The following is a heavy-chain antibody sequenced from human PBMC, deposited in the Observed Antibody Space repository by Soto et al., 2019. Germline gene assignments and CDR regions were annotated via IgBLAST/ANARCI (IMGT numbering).Heavy chain of an antibody. CDR1: GGSFSGYY. D-gene: IGHD2-2*01. Sequence: ASETLSLTCAVYGGSFSGYYWSWIRQPPGKGLEWIGEINHSGSTNYNPSLKSRVTISVDTSKNQFSLKLSSVTAADTAVYYCARALDYCSSTSCYLRPKAYNWFDPWGQGTLVTVSS. CDR3: ARALDYCSSTSCYLRPKAYNWFDP. V-gene: IGHV4-34*01. CDR2: INHSGST. J-gene: IGHJ5*02.